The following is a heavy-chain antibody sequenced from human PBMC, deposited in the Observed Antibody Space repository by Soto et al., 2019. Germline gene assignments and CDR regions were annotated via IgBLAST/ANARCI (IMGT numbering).Heavy chain of an antibody. D-gene: IGHD3-10*01. CDR3: ARAGSYRYFDY. J-gene: IGHJ4*02. V-gene: IGHV4-61*08. Sequence: QVQLQESGPGLVKPSETLSLTCSVSGGSVSSGGYYWSWIQQPPGKGLEWIGCIYYSGSTDYNPSLESRVTMSLDKSKNQFSLKLNSVTAADTAVYVCARAGSYRYFDYWGQGTLVTVSS. CDR2: IYYSGST. CDR1: GGSVSSGGYY.